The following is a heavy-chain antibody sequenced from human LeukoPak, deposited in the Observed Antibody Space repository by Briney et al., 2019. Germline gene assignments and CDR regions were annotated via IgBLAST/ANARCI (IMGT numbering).Heavy chain of an antibody. CDR1: GFTFSSYA. V-gene: IGHV3-23*01. Sequence: GGSLRLSCAASGFTFSSYAMSWVRQAPGKGLEWVSVISGSGGSTYYADSVEGRFTISRDNSKNTLYLQMNSLRAEDTAVYYCAKDSGSYPSYYFDYWGQGTLVTVSS. CDR2: ISGSGGST. J-gene: IGHJ4*02. CDR3: AKDSGSYPSYYFDY. D-gene: IGHD1-26*01.